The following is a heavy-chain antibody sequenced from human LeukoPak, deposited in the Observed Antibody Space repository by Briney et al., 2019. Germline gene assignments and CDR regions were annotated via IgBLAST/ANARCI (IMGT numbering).Heavy chain of an antibody. CDR3: ARKLLGGGFDY. D-gene: IGHD1-14*01. J-gene: IGHJ4*02. Sequence: GGSLRLSCAASGFTFSGHAMNWVRQAPGKGLEWASLISGNAGSTYYADSVKGRFTISRDNSKNTLYLQMNSLRAEDTALYCCARKLLGGGFDYWGQGTLVAVSS. CDR2: ISGNAGST. V-gene: IGHV3-23*01. CDR1: GFTFSGHA.